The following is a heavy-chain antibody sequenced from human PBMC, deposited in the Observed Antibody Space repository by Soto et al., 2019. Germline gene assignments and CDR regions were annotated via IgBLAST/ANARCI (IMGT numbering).Heavy chain of an antibody. CDR3: TRMTTVTPDFDY. V-gene: IGHV3-72*01. D-gene: IGHD4-17*01. CDR2: VRNRANSYTT. J-gene: IGHJ4*02. Sequence: GGSLRLSCAASGFIFSDHYMDWVRQAPGKGLDWVGRVRNRANSYTTEYAASVKGRFTISRDDSKSSVYLQMNSLKTDDTAVYYCTRMTTVTPDFDYWGQGTSVTVSS. CDR1: GFIFSDHY.